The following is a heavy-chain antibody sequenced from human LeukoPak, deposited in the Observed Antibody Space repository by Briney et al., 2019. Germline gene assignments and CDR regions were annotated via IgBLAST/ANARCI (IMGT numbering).Heavy chain of an antibody. Sequence: PGRSLRLSWAASRFTFSSYGMHWVRQAPGKGLEGVAVIWYDGSNKYYADSVKGRFTISRDNSKNTLYLQMNSLRAEDTAVYYCARDRLPYDSSGYYDYWGQGTLVTVSS. J-gene: IGHJ4*02. D-gene: IGHD3-22*01. CDR2: IWYDGSNK. CDR3: ARDRLPYDSSGYYDY. V-gene: IGHV3-33*01. CDR1: RFTFSSYG.